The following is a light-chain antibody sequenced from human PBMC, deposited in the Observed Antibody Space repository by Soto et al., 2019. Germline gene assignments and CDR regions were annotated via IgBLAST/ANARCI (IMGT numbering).Light chain of an antibody. CDR3: CSYAGSSTYVV. CDR2: EGS. J-gene: IGLJ2*01. V-gene: IGLV2-23*01. Sequence: QSALTQPRSVSGSPGQSVTISCTGTSSDVGAYDYVSWNQQHPGKAPKVMIYEGSKRPSGVCNRFSGSKSGNTASLTISGLQAEDEADYYCCSYAGSSTYVVFGGGTKLTVL. CDR1: SSDVGAYDY.